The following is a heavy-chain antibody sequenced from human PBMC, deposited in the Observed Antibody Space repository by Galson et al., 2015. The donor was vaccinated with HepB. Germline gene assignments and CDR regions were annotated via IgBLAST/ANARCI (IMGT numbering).Heavy chain of an antibody. V-gene: IGHV4-59*01. CDR1: GGSISSYY. CDR2: IYYSGST. Sequence: TLSLTCTVSGGSISSYYWSWIRQPPGKGLEWIGYIYYSGSTNYNPSLKSRVTISVDTSKNQFSLKLSSVTAADTAVYYCARVGYCSGGSCYFGHYYYYMDVWGKGTTVTVSS. D-gene: IGHD2-15*01. CDR3: ARVGYCSGGSCYFGHYYYYMDV. J-gene: IGHJ6*03.